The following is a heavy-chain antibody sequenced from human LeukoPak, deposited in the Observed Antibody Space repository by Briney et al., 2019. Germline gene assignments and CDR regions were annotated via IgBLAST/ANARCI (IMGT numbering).Heavy chain of an antibody. J-gene: IGHJ6*02. CDR1: GGSISSYY. Sequence: SETLSFTCTVSGGSISSYYWSWIRQPPGKGLEWIGYIYYSGSTNYNPSLKSRVTISVDTSKNQFSLKLSSVTAADTAVYYCARDHTGMDVWGQGTTVTVSS. CDR3: ARDHTGMDV. CDR2: IYYSGST. V-gene: IGHV4-59*01.